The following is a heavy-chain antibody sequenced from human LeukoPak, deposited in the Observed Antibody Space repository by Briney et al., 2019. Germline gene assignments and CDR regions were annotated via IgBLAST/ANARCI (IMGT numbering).Heavy chain of an antibody. CDR3: ARFNYGIGHFDY. J-gene: IGHJ4*02. D-gene: IGHD3-10*01. CDR2: VSFVERS. CDR1: GDSISVSY. V-gene: IGHV4-59*01. Sequence: SETLSLTCSVSGDSISVSYWAWIRQPPGKGLEWIGYVSFVERSYYSPFLESRVTMSVDRSNNQFSLNLRSVTAADTAVYYCARFNYGIGHFDYWGQGTLVTVSS.